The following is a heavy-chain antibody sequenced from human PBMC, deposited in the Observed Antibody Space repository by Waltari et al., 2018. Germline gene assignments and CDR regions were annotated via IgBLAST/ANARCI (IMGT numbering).Heavy chain of an antibody. Sequence: QLQLXESGPGLLKPSETLSLTXTASGDSISXPTHYWXWIRPPPGKGLEWIGSVYYSGITYYSPALKXRLSISVDTSKNXFAXTLRXXTXADTAVYXXXRNQXYNDFWSGGXXRNGFDCXGQGTPVTVXS. V-gene: IGHV4-39*01. D-gene: IGHD3-3*01. CDR2: VYYSGIT. J-gene: IGHJ4*02. CDR1: GDSISXPTHY. CDR3: XRNQXYNDFWSGGXXRNGFDC.